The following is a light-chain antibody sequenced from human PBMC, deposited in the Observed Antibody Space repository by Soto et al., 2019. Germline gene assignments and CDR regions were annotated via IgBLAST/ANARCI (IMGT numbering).Light chain of an antibody. CDR2: VAS. CDR1: QSISNSN. Sequence: EIALTQSPGTLSLSPGERATLSCRASQSISNSNLARYQQKPGQAPRLLIYVASSRATGIPDRFSGSGSGTAFTLTISRLEPEDFAVYYCQQYGSSPWTFGQGTKVEIK. CDR3: QQYGSSPWT. J-gene: IGKJ1*01. V-gene: IGKV3-20*01.